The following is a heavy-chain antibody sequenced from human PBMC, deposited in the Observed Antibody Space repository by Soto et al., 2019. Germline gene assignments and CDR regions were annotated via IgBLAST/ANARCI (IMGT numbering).Heavy chain of an antibody. CDR2: IYYSGST. V-gene: IGHV4-39*01. CDR1: GGSISSSSYY. D-gene: IGHD6-19*01. Sequence: SETLSLTCTVSGGSISSSSYYWGWIRQPPGKGLEWIGSIYYSGSTYYNPSLKSRVTISVDTSKNQFSLKLSSVTAADTAVYYCARLIRSLRGYSSGWPDYWGQGTLVTVSS. J-gene: IGHJ4*02. CDR3: ARLIRSLRGYSSGWPDY.